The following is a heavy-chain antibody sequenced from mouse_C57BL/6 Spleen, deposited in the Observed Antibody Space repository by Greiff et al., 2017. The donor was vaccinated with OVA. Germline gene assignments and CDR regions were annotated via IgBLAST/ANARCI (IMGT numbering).Heavy chain of an antibody. D-gene: IGHD3-3*01. CDR3: ARWRASMDY. J-gene: IGHJ4*01. Sequence: VQVVESGPELVKPGASVKISCKASGYAFSSSWMNWVKQRPGKGLEWIGRIYPGDGDTNYNGKFKGKATLTADKSSSTAYMQLSSLTSEDSAVYFCARWRASMDYWGQGTSVTVSS. CDR1: GYAFSSSW. CDR2: IYPGDGDT. V-gene: IGHV1-82*01.